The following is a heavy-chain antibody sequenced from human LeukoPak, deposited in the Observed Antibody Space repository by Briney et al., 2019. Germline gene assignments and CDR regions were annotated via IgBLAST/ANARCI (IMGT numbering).Heavy chain of an antibody. CDR3: ARTPRSSTSCQFYMDV. Sequence: SETLSLTCTVSGGSISSYYWSWIRQPAGKGLEWIGRVYTTVSTNYNPSLKSRVTMSVDTSKNQFTLKLSSVTAADTAVYYCARTPRSSTSCQFYMDVWGKGTTVTVSS. D-gene: IGHD2-2*01. CDR1: GGSISSYY. J-gene: IGHJ6*03. V-gene: IGHV4-4*07. CDR2: VYTTVST.